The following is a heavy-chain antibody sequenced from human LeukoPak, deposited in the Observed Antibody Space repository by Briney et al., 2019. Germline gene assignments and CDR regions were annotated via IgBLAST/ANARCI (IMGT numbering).Heavy chain of an antibody. D-gene: IGHD3-22*01. CDR1: GGSFSGYY. CDR2: INHSGST. Sequence: SETLSLTCAVYGGSFSGYYWSWIRQPPGKGLEWIGEINHSGSTNYNPSLKSRVTISVDTSKNQFSLKLSSVTAADTAVYYCACPNYDDSSGYYLYWYFDLWGRGTLVTVSS. V-gene: IGHV4-34*01. CDR3: ACPNYDDSSGYYLYWYFDL. J-gene: IGHJ2*01.